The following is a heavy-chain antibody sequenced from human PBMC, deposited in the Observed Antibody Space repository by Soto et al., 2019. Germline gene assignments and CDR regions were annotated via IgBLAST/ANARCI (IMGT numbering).Heavy chain of an antibody. V-gene: IGHV3-30-3*01. CDR3: TRWEQPLFDY. J-gene: IGHJ4*02. D-gene: IGHD1-26*01. Sequence: QVQLVESGGGVVQPGRSLRLSCAASGFTVSAYTMHWVRQAPGKGLEWVAVISSDGNHKYYTDSVKGRFTISRDTSTNTLYQQMHSLRAEDTAVYYCTRWEQPLFDYWGQGTLVTVSS. CDR1: GFTVSAYT. CDR2: ISSDGNHK.